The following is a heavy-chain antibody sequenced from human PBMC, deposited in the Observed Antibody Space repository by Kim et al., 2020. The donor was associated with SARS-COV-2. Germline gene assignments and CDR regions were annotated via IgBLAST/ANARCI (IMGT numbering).Heavy chain of an antibody. V-gene: IGHV1-8*01. D-gene: IGHD6-19*01. CDR1: GYTFTSYD. CDR3: AVWLETNYYYYGMDV. Sequence: ASVKVSCKASGYTFTSYDINWVRQATGQGLAWMGWMNPNSGNTGYAHKFQGRVTMTRNTSISTAYMELSSLRSEDTDVYYCAVWLETNYYYYGMDVGGQGTTVTVSS. CDR2: MNPNSGNT. J-gene: IGHJ6*02.